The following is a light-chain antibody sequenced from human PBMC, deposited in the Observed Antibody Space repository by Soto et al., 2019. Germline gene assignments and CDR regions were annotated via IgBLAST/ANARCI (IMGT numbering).Light chain of an antibody. CDR2: SND. CDR1: NANIGNNF. V-gene: IGLV1-47*02. J-gene: IGLJ1*01. CDR3: VAWDDSLSGLV. Sequence: QSVLTQPPSASWTPGQRVTISCSGRNANIGNNFVCWYQQLPGTAPKLLMYSNDQRPSGVPDRFSGSKSGTSASLAISGLRSEDEADYYCVAWDDSLSGLVFGTGTKLTVL.